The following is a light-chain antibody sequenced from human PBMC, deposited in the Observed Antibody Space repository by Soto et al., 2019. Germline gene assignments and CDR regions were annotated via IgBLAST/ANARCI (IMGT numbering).Light chain of an antibody. J-gene: IGKJ1*01. CDR2: RAS. CDR3: QQYGGSPRT. V-gene: IGKV3-20*01. Sequence: VFTQSPVTLSLSPGERATLYCRASQSVSSNYLAWYQQKPGQTPKVLIYRASTRATGIPDRFSGSGSGTDFTLTISKLEPEDFAVYHCQQYGGSPRTLGQGTKVDIK. CDR1: QSVSSNY.